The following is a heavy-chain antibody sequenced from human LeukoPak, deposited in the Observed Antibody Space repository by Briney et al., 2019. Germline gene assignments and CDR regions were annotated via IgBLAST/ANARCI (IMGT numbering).Heavy chain of an antibody. J-gene: IGHJ4*02. CDR1: GGSISSGGYY. V-gene: IGHV4-31*03. CDR2: IYYSGST. D-gene: IGHD4-11*01. Sequence: SETLSLTCTVSGGSISSGGYYWSWIRQHPGKGLEWIGYIYYSGSTYYNPSLKSRVTISVDTSKNQFSLKLSSVTAADTAVYYCARGTTVTSLDYWGQGTLVTVSS. CDR3: ARGTTVTSLDY.